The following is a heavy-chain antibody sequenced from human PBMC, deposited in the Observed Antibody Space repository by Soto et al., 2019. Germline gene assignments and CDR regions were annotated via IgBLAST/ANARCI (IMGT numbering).Heavy chain of an antibody. CDR3: ARDGAYDILTGIPTADYFDY. CDR2: ISAYNGNT. V-gene: IGHV1-18*01. CDR1: GYTFTSYG. Sequence: QVQLVQSGAEVKKPGASVKVSCKASGYTFTSYGISWVRQAPGQGLEWMGWISAYNGNTNYAQKLQGRVTMTTDTSTSTGYMELRSLRSDDTAVYYCARDGAYDILTGIPTADYFDYWGQGTLVTVSS. D-gene: IGHD3-9*01. J-gene: IGHJ4*02.